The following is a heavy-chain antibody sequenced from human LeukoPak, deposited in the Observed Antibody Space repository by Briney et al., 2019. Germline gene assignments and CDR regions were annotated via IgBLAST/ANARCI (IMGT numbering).Heavy chain of an antibody. Sequence: ASVKVSCKASGYTFTGYYMHWVRQAPGQGLEWMGRINPNSGGTNYAQKFQGRVTMTRDTSISTAYMELSRLRSDDTAVYYCARLKDIVVVPAAKDHAFDIWGQGTMVTVSS. J-gene: IGHJ3*02. CDR1: GYTFTGYY. CDR2: INPNSGGT. CDR3: ARLKDIVVVPAAKDHAFDI. V-gene: IGHV1-2*06. D-gene: IGHD2-2*01.